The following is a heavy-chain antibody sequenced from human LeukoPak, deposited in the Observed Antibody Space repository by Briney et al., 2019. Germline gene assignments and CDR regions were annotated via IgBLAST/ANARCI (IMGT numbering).Heavy chain of an antibody. D-gene: IGHD2-15*01. CDR3: ARDLNGGTYFDY. CDR2: IIPIFGTA. Sequence: VASVKVSCKASGCTFSSYAISWVRQAPGQGLEWMGGIIPIFGTANYAQKFQGRVTITADESTSTDYMELSSLRSEDTAVYYCARDLNGGTYFDYWGQGTLVTVSS. J-gene: IGHJ4*02. CDR1: GCTFSSYA. V-gene: IGHV1-69*01.